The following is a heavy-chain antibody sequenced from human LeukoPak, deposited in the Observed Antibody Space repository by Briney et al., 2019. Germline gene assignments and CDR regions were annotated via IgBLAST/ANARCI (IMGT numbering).Heavy chain of an antibody. CDR1: GFTFSSYW. CDR2: INTDGSST. Sequence: GGSPRLSCAASGFTFSSYWMHWVRQAPGKGLVWVSRINTDGSSTSYADSVKGRFSISRDNAKNTLYLQMNSLRAEDTAVYYCARDTGIAVAGTWGQGTLVTVSS. V-gene: IGHV3-74*01. J-gene: IGHJ5*02. CDR3: ARDTGIAVAGT. D-gene: IGHD6-19*01.